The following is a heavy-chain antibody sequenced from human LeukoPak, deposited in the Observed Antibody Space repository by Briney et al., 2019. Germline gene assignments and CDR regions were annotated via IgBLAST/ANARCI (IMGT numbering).Heavy chain of an antibody. CDR1: GGSFSGYY. Sequence: SETLSLTCAVYGGSFSGYYWSWIRQPPGKGLEWIGEINHSGSTNYNPSLKSRVTISVDTSKNQFSLKLSSVTAADTAVYYCARRGYHAYYDILTGYYRGSRFDPWGQGTLVTVSS. CDR2: INHSGST. J-gene: IGHJ5*02. D-gene: IGHD3-9*01. CDR3: ARRGYHAYYDILTGYYRGSRFDP. V-gene: IGHV4-34*01.